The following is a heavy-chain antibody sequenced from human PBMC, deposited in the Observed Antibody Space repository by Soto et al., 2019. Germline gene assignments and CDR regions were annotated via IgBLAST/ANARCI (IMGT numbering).Heavy chain of an antibody. V-gene: IGHV4-30-4*01. D-gene: IGHD3-22*01. CDR3: ARRPRDFSNSSGYLQWFDP. CDR2: TYNSGFT. CDR1: GGAINSGNYY. Sequence: SETLSLTGSVSGGAINSGNYYWSWIRQTPGKGLERIGCTYNSGFTYYSPSLQSRVTISADTPKNQFSLKLRSVTAADTAVYYSARRPRDFSNSSGYLQWFDPFGQRTQVAFSS. J-gene: IGHJ5*02.